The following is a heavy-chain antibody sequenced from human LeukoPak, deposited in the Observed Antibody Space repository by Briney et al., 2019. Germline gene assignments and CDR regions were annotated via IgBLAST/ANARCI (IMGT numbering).Heavy chain of an antibody. D-gene: IGHD2-21*02. V-gene: IGHV1-46*01. Sequence: ASVKVCCEASGYTFTSYYMHWVRQAPGQGLVWMGIINPSGGSISYAQKFQGRVTMTGDTSTSTVYMKLSSLRSEDTAVYYCARAPPYCGGDCYRFDYWGQGTLVTVSS. CDR1: GYTFTSYY. CDR2: INPSGGSI. J-gene: IGHJ4*02. CDR3: ARAPPYCGGDCYRFDY.